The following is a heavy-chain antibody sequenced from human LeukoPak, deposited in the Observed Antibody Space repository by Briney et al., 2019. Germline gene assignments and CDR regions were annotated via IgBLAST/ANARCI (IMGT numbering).Heavy chain of an antibody. CDR3: AEDRGGGLVATIFDY. D-gene: IGHD5-12*01. Sequence: GRSLRLSCAASGFTFSSYGMHWVRQAPGKGLEWVLVISYDGRNKYYADSVKCRFTISRDNSKNTLYLQMNSLRAEDTAVYYGAEDRGGGLVATIFDYWGQGTLVTVSS. CDR2: ISYDGRNK. CDR1: GFTFSSYG. V-gene: IGHV3-30*18. J-gene: IGHJ4*02.